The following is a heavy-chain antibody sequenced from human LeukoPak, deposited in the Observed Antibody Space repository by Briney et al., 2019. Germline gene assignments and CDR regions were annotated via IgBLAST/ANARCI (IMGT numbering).Heavy chain of an antibody. V-gene: IGHV3-72*01. J-gene: IGHJ4*02. CDR1: GFTFSNHY. CDR2: SRNKANSHTT. CDR3: ARGEVGYCSSTTCYGFDY. Sequence: GGSLRLSCAASGFTFSNHYMDWVRQAPWKGLEWVGRSRNKANSHTTEYAASVKGRFTISRDDSKNSLYLQMNSLKTEDTAVYYCARGEVGYCSSTTCYGFDYWGQGTLVTVSS. D-gene: IGHD2-2*01.